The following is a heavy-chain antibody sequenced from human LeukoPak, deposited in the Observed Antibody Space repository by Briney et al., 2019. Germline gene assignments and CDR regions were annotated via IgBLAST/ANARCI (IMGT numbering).Heavy chain of an antibody. D-gene: IGHD2-21*02. CDR1: GFTFSSYA. Sequence: GGSLRLSCVASGFTFSSYAMSWVRQAPGKGLEWVSAISRSGGNTYYADSVKGRFTISRDNSKNTLYLQMDSLRAEDTALYYCATDFCGGDCSSFDCWGQGTLVNVSS. CDR2: ISRSGGNT. V-gene: IGHV3-23*01. CDR3: ATDFCGGDCSSFDC. J-gene: IGHJ4*02.